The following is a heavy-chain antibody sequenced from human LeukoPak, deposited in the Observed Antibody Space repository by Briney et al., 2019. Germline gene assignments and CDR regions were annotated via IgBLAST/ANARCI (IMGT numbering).Heavy chain of an antibody. V-gene: IGHV4-59*12. CDR3: ARESGHYGGNSWGYI. CDR2: IYYSGST. CDR1: GFTFDDYG. Sequence: GSLRLSCAASGFTFDDYGMSWVRQAPGKGLEWIGYIYYSGSTNYNPSLKSRVTISVDTSKNQLSLKLSSVTAADTAVYYCARESGHYGGNSWGYIWGQGTMVTVSS. J-gene: IGHJ3*02. D-gene: IGHD4-23*01.